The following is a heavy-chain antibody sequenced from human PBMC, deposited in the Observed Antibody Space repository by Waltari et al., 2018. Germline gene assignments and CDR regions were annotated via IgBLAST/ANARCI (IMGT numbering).Heavy chain of an antibody. CDR1: GYSISSGYY. CDR2: IYHSGST. CDR3: ARLHRFGVVVVAATDSGWFDP. Sequence: QVQLQESGPGLVKPSETLSLTCAVSGYSISSGYYWGWIRQAPGKGLEWIGSIYHSGSTYYNPSLKSRVTISVDTSKNQFSLKLSSVTAADTAVYYCARLHRFGVVVVAATDSGWFDPWGQGTLVTVSS. D-gene: IGHD2-15*01. J-gene: IGHJ5*02. V-gene: IGHV4-38-2*01.